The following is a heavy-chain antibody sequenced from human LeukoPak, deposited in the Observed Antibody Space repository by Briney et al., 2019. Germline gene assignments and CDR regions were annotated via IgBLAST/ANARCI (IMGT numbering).Heavy chain of an antibody. CDR3: AKDSCGAFCGGV. CDR2: ISGGGYAI. V-gene: IGHV3-23*01. CDR1: GFTFSTSG. J-gene: IGHJ4*02. D-gene: IGHD2-21*01. Sequence: PGGSLRLSCAASGFTFSTSGMSWVSQAPGQGLEWVSSISGGGYAIDYADSVRGRFTISRDNSKNTLYLQLSSLRAEDTARYFCAKDSCGAFCGGVWGQGTLVTVSS.